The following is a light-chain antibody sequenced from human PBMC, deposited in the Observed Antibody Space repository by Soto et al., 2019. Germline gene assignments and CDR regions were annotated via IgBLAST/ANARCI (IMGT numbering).Light chain of an antibody. CDR3: QQANSFPRT. CDR1: QGIGTW. CDR2: DAS. J-gene: IGKJ2*01. Sequence: DIQMTQSPSSVSASVGDRVTITCRASQGIGTWLAWYQQKPGKAPNLLIYDASNLQSGVPPRFSGSGSGTDFSLTISSLQPEDFATYYCQQANSFPRTFGQGTKLEMK. V-gene: IGKV1-12*01.